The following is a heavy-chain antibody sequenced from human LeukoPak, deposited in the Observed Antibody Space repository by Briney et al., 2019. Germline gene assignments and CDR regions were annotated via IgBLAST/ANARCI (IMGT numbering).Heavy chain of an antibody. Sequence: PPGGSLRLSCAASGFTFSSYGMHWVRQAPGKGLEWVAFIRYDGSNKYYADSVKGRFTISRDNSKNTLCLQMNSLRAEDTAVYYCAKDRYGYGYYGGLFDYWGQGTLVTVSS. CDR2: IRYDGSNK. CDR1: GFTFSSYG. J-gene: IGHJ4*02. D-gene: IGHD4-17*01. V-gene: IGHV3-30*02. CDR3: AKDRYGYGYYGGLFDY.